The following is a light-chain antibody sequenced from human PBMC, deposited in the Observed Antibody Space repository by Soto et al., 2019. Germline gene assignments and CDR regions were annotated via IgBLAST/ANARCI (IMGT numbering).Light chain of an antibody. V-gene: IGLV2-11*01. CDR2: DVS. CDR1: SSDVGDHDY. Sequence: SFRTHPRSFSGSPGQSVTISCTGTSSDVGDHDYVSWYQQQPGKAPKLMIYDVSKRPSGVPDRFSGSKSGNTASLTISGLQAEDEADYYCCSYAGSYTYVFGTGTTVTV. J-gene: IGLJ1*01. CDR3: CSYAGSYTYV.